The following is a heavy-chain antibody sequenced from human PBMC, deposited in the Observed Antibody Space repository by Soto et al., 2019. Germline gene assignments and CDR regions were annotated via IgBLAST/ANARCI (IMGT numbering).Heavy chain of an antibody. CDR3: ASIPTRGEDWFDP. Sequence: QVQLVQSGAEVKKPGASVKVSCKASGYTFTSYDINWVRQATGQGLEWMGWMNPNSGNTGYAQQFQGRVTMTRNTSISTAYMELRSLRAEDTSVYYWASIPTRGEDWFDPWGQGTLVTVSS. V-gene: IGHV1-8*01. CDR1: GYTFTSYD. CDR2: MNPNSGNT. D-gene: IGHD3-16*01. J-gene: IGHJ5*02.